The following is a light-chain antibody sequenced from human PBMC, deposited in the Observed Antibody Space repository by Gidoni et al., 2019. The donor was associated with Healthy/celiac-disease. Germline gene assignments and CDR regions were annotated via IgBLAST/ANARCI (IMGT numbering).Light chain of an antibody. CDR3: QQYGSSLWT. CDR2: GAS. V-gene: IGKV3-20*01. J-gene: IGKJ1*01. CDR1: QSVSSSY. Sequence: EIVLPQSPGTLSLSPGARATLSCRASQSVSSSYLAWYQQKPGQAPRLRIYGASSRATGIPDRFSGSGSGTDFTLTISRLEPEDFAVYYCQQYGSSLWTFGQGTKVEIK.